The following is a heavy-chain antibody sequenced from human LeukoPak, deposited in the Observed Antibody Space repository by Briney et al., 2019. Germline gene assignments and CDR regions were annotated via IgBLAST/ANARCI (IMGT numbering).Heavy chain of an antibody. J-gene: IGHJ4*02. CDR3: AIEDRGRSSGWQFDY. V-gene: IGHV1-18*01. CDR2: ISAYNGNT. D-gene: IGHD6-19*01. CDR1: GYTFTSYG. Sequence: GASVKVSCKASGYTFTSYGISWVRQAPGQGLEWMGWISAYNGNTNYAQKFQGRVTMTTDTSTSTAHMELRRLRPDATAVYYCAIEDRGRSSGWQFDYWGQGTLVTVSS.